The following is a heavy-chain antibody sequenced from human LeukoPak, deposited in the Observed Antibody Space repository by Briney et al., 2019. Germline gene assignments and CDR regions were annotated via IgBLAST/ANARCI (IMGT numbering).Heavy chain of an antibody. CDR2: LYYSGST. Sequence: PSETLSLTCTVSGGSISSSGYYWGWIRQPPGKGLEWIGSLYYSGSTNYNPSLKSRVTISVDTSKNQFSLKLSSVTAADTAVYSCARGPGYYDILTGYYKSWGQGTLVTVSS. J-gene: IGHJ5*02. CDR1: GGSISSSGYY. D-gene: IGHD3-9*01. V-gene: IGHV4-39*07. CDR3: ARGPGYYDILTGYYKS.